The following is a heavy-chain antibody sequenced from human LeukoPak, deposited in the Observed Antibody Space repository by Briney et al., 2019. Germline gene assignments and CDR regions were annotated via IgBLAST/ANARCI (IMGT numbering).Heavy chain of an antibody. D-gene: IGHD3-22*01. Sequence: SETLSLTCTVSGGSISSGGYYWGWIRQHPGKGLEWIGYIYYSGSTYYNPSLKSRVTISVDTSKNQFSLKLSSVTAADTAVYYCARTEYYYDSSGLYWFDPWGQGTLVTASS. CDR1: GGSISSGGYY. J-gene: IGHJ5*02. CDR2: IYYSGST. CDR3: ARTEYYYDSSGLYWFDP. V-gene: IGHV4-31*03.